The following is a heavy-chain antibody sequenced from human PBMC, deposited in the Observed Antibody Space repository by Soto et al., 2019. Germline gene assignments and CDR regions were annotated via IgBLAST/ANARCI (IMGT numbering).Heavy chain of an antibody. J-gene: IGHJ4*02. Sequence: GASVMVSCKSYWYTSTSYDNNWVRQATGQGLEWMGWMNPNSGNTGYAQKFQGRVTMTRNTSISTAYMELSSLRSEDTAVYYCARGLRLYSSGPPAYWGQGTLVTVSS. CDR1: WYTSTSYD. V-gene: IGHV1-8*01. CDR2: MNPNSGNT. D-gene: IGHD6-19*01. CDR3: ARGLRLYSSGPPAY.